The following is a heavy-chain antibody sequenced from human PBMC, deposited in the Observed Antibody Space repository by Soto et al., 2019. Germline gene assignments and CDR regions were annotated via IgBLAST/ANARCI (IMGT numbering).Heavy chain of an antibody. D-gene: IGHD2-15*01. CDR1: GASISTSNYY. V-gene: IGHV4-39*01. Sequence: QLQLQESGPGLLKPSETLSLTCTVSGASISTSNYYWSWIRQSPGKGLEWIGSVFYSGSSYYNPSLKSRVTISVDASRNQFSLRVNFVTAADTAVSYCASRKRDEICSAGNCYFTYWGQGTLVTVSS. J-gene: IGHJ4*02. CDR3: ASRKRDEICSAGNCYFTY. CDR2: VFYSGSS.